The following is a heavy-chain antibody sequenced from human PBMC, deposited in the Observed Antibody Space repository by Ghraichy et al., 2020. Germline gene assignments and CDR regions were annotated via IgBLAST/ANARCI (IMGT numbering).Heavy chain of an antibody. CDR3: AKDVVPAMLSETMLYCFVY. CDR2: INGGGDST. D-gene: IGHD1-20*01. Sequence: GGSLRLSCAASGFTFSNYAMDWVRQAPGKGLEWVSGINGGGDSTFYADSVKGRFTISRDNSKNTLYLQMNSLRAEDTAVYYCAKDVVPAMLSETMLYCFVYWGQGTLVTVSS. CDR1: GFTFSNYA. J-gene: IGHJ4*02. V-gene: IGHV3-23*01.